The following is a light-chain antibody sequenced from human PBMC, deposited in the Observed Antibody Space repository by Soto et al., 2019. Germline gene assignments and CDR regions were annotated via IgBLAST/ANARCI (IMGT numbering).Light chain of an antibody. V-gene: IGKV1-5*03. J-gene: IGKJ2*01. CDR2: KAT. CDR1: HSIGSW. CDR3: LHYHGIQYT. Sequence: DIQMTQSPSTVSASVGDGVTITCRASHSIGSWLAWYQQKPGSAPKLLIYKATNLQTGVPSRFSGSGSGTEVSLTISSLQPVDSSTYFCLHYHGIQYTFGPGTKVEL.